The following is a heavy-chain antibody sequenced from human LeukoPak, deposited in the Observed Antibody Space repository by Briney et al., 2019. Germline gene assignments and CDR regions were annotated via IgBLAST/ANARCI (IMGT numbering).Heavy chain of an antibody. CDR1: GFTFTSAW. CDR3: ITGDYDFWSGFYSPNHYFDY. J-gene: IGHJ4*02. V-gene: IGHV3-15*01. Sequence: PGGSLRLSCAASGFTFTSAWMSWVRQAPGKGLEWVGRIKGKTAAGAPDYVASVKGRFTFSRDDSKNTLFLQMNSLKTEDTAVYYCITGDYDFWSGFYSPNHYFDYWGQGTLVTVSS. D-gene: IGHD3-3*01. CDR2: IKGKTAAGAP.